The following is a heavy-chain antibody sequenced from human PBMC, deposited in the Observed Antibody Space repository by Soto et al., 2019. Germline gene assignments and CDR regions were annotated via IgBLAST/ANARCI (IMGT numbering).Heavy chain of an antibody. V-gene: IGHV3-33*01. CDR1: GFTFSSYG. CDR3: ARDRGCSGGSCYGWYFDL. D-gene: IGHD2-15*01. CDR2: IWYDGSNK. Sequence: QVQLVESGGGVVQPGRSLRLSCAASGFTFSSYGMHWVRQAPGKGLEWVAVIWYDGSNKYYADSVKGRFTISRDNSKNTLYLQMNGLRAEDTAVYYCARDRGCSGGSCYGWYFDLWGRGTLVTVSS. J-gene: IGHJ2*01.